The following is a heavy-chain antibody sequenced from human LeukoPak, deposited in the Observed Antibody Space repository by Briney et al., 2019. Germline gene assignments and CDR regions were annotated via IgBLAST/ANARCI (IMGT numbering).Heavy chain of an antibody. J-gene: IGHJ5*02. CDR1: GGSISSYY. CDR3: ARDLGCSGGSCYWNWFDP. Sequence: PSETLSLTXTVSGGSISSYYWSWIRQPAGKGLEWFGRIYTSGSTNYNPSLKSRVTMSVDTSKNQFSLKLSSVTAADTAVYYCARDLGCSGGSCYWNWFDPWGQGTLVTVSS. V-gene: IGHV4-4*07. CDR2: IYTSGST. D-gene: IGHD2-15*01.